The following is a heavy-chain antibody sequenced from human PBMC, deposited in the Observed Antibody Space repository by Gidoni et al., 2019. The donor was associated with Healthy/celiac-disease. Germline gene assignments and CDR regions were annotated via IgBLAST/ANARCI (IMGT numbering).Heavy chain of an antibody. Sequence: EVQLVESGGGLVQPGRSLRLSCTASGFTFGDYAMSWFRQAPGKGLEWVGFIRSKAYGGTTEYAASVKGRFTISRDDSKSIAYLQMNSLKTEDTAVYYCKSATIAAAAVDYWGQGTLVTVSS. V-gene: IGHV3-49*03. J-gene: IGHJ4*02. CDR2: IRSKAYGGTT. CDR1: GFTFGDYA. CDR3: KSATIAAAAVDY. D-gene: IGHD6-13*01.